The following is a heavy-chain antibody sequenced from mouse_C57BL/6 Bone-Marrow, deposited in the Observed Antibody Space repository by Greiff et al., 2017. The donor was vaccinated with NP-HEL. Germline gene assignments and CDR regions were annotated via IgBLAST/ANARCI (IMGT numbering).Heavy chain of an antibody. CDR2: ISYDGSN. CDR1: GYSITSGYY. CDR3: GIWDY. J-gene: IGHJ4*01. Sequence: ESGPGLVKPSQSLSLTCSVTGYSITSGYYWNWIRQFPGNKLEWMGYISYDGSNNYNPSLKNRISITRDTSKNQFFLKLNSVTTEDTATYYCGIWDYWGQGTSVTVSS. V-gene: IGHV3-6*01.